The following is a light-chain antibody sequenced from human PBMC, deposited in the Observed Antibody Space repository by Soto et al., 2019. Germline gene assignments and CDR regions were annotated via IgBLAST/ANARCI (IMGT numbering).Light chain of an antibody. CDR1: SSNIGAGYD. J-gene: IGLJ3*02. CDR3: HSYDSSLSGSV. V-gene: IGLV1-40*01. Sequence: VLTQPPSVSGAPGQRVTISCTGSSSNIGAGYDVHWYQQLPGTVPKLLIYGNSNRPSGVPDRFSGSKSGTSASLAITGLQAEDEADYYCHSYDSSLSGSVFGGGTKVTVL. CDR2: GNS.